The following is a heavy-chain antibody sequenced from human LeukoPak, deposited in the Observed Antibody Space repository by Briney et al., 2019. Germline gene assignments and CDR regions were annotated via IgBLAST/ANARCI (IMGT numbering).Heavy chain of an antibody. CDR2: IHYTGSA. D-gene: IGHD1-1*01. CDR1: GGSISGYY. Sequence: SETLSLTCTVSGGSISGYYWSWSRQSPGKGLEWIGYIHYTGSANYHPSLISRVTISIDTSKNQFSLNLGSVTTADTAMYYCARGNSGPEYWGQGTLVTVSS. CDR3: ARGNSGPEY. J-gene: IGHJ4*02. V-gene: IGHV4-59*01.